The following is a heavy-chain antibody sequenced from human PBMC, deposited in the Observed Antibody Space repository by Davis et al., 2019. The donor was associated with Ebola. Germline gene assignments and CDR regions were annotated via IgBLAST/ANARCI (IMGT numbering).Heavy chain of an antibody. D-gene: IGHD6-6*01. J-gene: IGHJ6*02. CDR2: MNPNSGNT. Sequence: ASVKVSCKASGYTFTSYGISWVRQAPGQGLEWMGWMNPNSGNTGYAQKFQGRVTMTRNTSISTAYMELSSLRSEDTAVYYCARPDLYSSSSDYYYYYGMDVWGQGTTVTVSS. CDR1: GYTFTSYG. CDR3: ARPDLYSSSSDYYYYYGMDV. V-gene: IGHV1-8*02.